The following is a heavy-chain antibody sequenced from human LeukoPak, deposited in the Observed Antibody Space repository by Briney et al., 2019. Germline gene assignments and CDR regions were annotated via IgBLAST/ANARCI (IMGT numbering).Heavy chain of an antibody. J-gene: IGHJ4*02. V-gene: IGHV4-59*01. CDR2: IYYSGSP. Sequence: PSETLSLTCTVSGCSISNYYWSWIRQPPGKRLEWIGYIYYSGSPNYNPSLKSRVTMSLDRSRNQFSLKLSSVTAADTAVYYCTRTSASTAIDYWGPGTLVTVSS. D-gene: IGHD4-17*01. CDR3: TRTSASTAIDY. CDR1: GCSISNYY.